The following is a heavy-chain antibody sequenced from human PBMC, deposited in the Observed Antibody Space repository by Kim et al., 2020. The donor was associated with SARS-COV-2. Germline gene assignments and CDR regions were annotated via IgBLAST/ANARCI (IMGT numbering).Heavy chain of an antibody. CDR1: GFTFSSFG. V-gene: IGHV3-33*07. Sequence: GGSLRLSCAASGFTFSSFGMYWVRQAPGKGLESVAAIWGDGINKNYADSVKGRFTISIDNSMNILYLQMNSLRPEDTAIYYCVRDGPDGKPVDYWGQGTLVTVSS. J-gene: IGHJ4*02. CDR3: VRDGPDGKPVDY. D-gene: IGHD2-2*01. CDR2: IWGDGINK.